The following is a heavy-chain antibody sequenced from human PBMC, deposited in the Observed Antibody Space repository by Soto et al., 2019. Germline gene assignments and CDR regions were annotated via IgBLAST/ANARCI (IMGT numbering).Heavy chain of an antibody. D-gene: IGHD2-2*01. CDR1: GASISTSSDF. Sequence: SGTLSLTCSVSGASISTSSDFWGWIRQAPGKGLEWIGNVYQSGTTRLNPSLKSRVSIFVDRSKNQFSLELNSATAADRAVYYCARQPESTSYFEYWGQGILVTVSS. CDR3: ARQPESTSYFEY. CDR2: VYQSGTT. V-gene: IGHV4-39*01. J-gene: IGHJ4*02.